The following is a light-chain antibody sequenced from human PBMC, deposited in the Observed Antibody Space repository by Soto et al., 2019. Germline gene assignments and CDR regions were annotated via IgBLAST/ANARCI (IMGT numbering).Light chain of an antibody. CDR1: QCISSL. CDR3: QQYYSYSRT. V-gene: IGKV1-5*01. J-gene: IGKJ1*01. Sequence: DIQTTQSPSTLSASVGDRVTITCRASQCISSLLAWYQQKTGKAPKLLIYDASSLESGVPSRFCGSGSGTEFTLTISCLQPDDFATYYCQQYYSYSRTFGQGAKVDIK. CDR2: DAS.